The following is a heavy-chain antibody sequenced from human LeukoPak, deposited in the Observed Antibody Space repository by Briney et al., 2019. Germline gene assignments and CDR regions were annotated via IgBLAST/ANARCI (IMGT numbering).Heavy chain of an antibody. V-gene: IGHV3-48*04. J-gene: IGHJ6*04. CDR1: GFTFSSYS. CDR2: ISSSSSTI. CDR3: AELGITMIGGV. D-gene: IGHD3-10*02. Sequence: GGSLRLSCAASGFTFSSYSMNWVRQAPGKGLEWVSYISSSSSTIYYADSVRGRFTISRDNAKNSLYLQMNSLRAEDTAVYYCAELGITMIGGVWGKGTTVTISS.